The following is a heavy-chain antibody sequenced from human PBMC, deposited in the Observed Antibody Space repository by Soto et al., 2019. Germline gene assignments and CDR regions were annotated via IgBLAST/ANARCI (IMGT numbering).Heavy chain of an antibody. CDR3: AKYLLELGWFDP. V-gene: IGHV3-23*01. J-gene: IGHJ5*02. Sequence: EVQLLESGGGLVQPGGSLRLSCAASGFTFSSYAMSWVRQAPGKGLEWVSAISGSGGSTYYADSVKGRFTISRDNSKTTLYLQMNSLRAEDTAVYYCAKYLLELGWFDPWGQGTLVTVSS. CDR1: GFTFSSYA. D-gene: IGHD1-26*01. CDR2: ISGSGGST.